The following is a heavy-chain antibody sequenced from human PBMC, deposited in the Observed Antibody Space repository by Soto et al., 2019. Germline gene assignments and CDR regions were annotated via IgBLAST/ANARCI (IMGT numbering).Heavy chain of an antibody. CDR2: ITSTSNAI. CDR3: ARQQFLEM. V-gene: IGHV3-48*02. CDR1: GFTFSTYT. D-gene: IGHD6-13*01. J-gene: IGHJ1*01. Sequence: GGSLRLSCAASGFTFSTYTMNWVRQAPGKGLEWVSSITSTSNAIYYADSVKGRFTISRDNAKNSLYLQVNSLRDEDTAVYYCARQQFLEMWGQGTLVTVSS.